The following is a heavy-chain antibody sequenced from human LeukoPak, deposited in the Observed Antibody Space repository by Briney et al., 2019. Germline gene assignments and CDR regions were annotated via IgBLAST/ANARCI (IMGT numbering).Heavy chain of an antibody. CDR2: ISGSGGST. J-gene: IGHJ4*02. V-gene: IGHV3-23*01. D-gene: IGHD5-18*01. Sequence: GGSLRLSCAASGFTFSSYAMSWVRQAPGKGLEWVSAISGSGGSTYYADSVKGRFTISRDNSKNTLYLQMNSLRAEDTAVYYCATSPKGGYSYGQRGYWGQGTLVTVSS. CDR3: ATSPKGGYSYGQRGY. CDR1: GFTFSSYA.